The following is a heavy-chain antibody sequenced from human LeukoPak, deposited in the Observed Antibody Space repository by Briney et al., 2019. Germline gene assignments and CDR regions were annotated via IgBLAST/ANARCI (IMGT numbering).Heavy chain of an antibody. J-gene: IGHJ4*02. V-gene: IGHV3-48*03. Sequence: PGGSLRLSCVAPGFTFSSFEMNWVRQAPGRGLEWVSYISSSGTTIYYADSVKGRFTVSRDNAKNSLYLQMNSLRAEDTAVYYCARVSLLALWYWGQGTVVTVSS. CDR2: ISSSGTTI. CDR1: GFTFSSFE. D-gene: IGHD2-15*01. CDR3: ARVSLLALWY.